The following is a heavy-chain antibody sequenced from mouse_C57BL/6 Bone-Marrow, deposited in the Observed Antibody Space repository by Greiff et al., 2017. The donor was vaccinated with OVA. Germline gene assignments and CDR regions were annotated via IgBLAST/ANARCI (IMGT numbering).Heavy chain of an antibody. V-gene: IGHV1-69*01. J-gene: IGHJ2*01. D-gene: IGHD1-1*01. Sequence: VQLQQPGAELVMPGASVKLSCKASGYTFTSYWMHWVKQRPGQGLEWIGEIDPSDSYTNYNQKFKGKSTLTVDNSSSTAYMQLSSLTSEDSAVYYCAREAYYYGSSYRFDYWGQGTTLTVSS. CDR1: GYTFTSYW. CDR3: AREAYYYGSSYRFDY. CDR2: IDPSDSYT.